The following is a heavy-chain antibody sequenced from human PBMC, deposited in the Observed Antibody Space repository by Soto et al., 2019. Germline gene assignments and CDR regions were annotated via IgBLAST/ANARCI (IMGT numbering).Heavy chain of an antibody. J-gene: IGHJ4*02. CDR2: ISSSSSYI. D-gene: IGHD2-21*02. CDR1: GFTFSSYS. V-gene: IGHV3-21*01. Sequence: PGGSLRLSCAASGFTFSSYSMNWVRQAPGKGLEWVSSISSSSSYIYYADSVKGRFTISRDNAKNSLYLQMNSLRAEDTAVYYCASTLGGGDSTFDYWGQGTLVTVSS. CDR3: ASTLGGGDSTFDY.